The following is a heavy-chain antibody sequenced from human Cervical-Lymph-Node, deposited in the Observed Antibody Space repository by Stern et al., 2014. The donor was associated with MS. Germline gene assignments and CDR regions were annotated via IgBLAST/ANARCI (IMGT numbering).Heavy chain of an antibody. V-gene: IGHV3-30*03. J-gene: IGHJ6*02. CDR2: MSFVGGNK. CDR3: MGVGDAMHV. Sequence: VHLVESGGGVVQPGRSLTLSCAASGFSLSNSGMHWVRQAPGKGQEWVAVMSFVGGNKKYGDAVKGRFSISRDMANNTLFLQMNSLRPEDTAVYYCMGVGDAMHVWGQGTTVIVSS. CDR1: GFSLSNSG.